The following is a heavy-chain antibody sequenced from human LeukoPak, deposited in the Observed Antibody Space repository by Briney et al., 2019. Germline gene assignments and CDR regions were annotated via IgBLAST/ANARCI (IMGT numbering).Heavy chain of an antibody. CDR2: IKQDGSEK. J-gene: IGHJ3*02. CDR1: GFTFSNYW. CDR3: ARSSRHDAFDI. V-gene: IGHV3-7*01. Sequence: GGSLRLSCEGSGFTFSNYWMSWVRQAPGKGLEWVANIKQDGSEKYYVDSVKGRFTISRDNAKNSLYLQMNSLRAEDTAVYYCARSSRHDAFDIWGQGTMVTVSS.